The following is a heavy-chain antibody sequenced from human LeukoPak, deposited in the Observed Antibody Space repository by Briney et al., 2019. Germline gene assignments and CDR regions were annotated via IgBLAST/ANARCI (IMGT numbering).Heavy chain of an antibody. J-gene: IGHJ5*02. V-gene: IGHV6-1*01. D-gene: IGHD2-2*01. Sequence: SQTLSLTCAISGDSVSSNSAAWNWIRQSPSRGLEWLGRTYYRSKWYNDYAVSVKSRITINPDTSKNQFSLQLNSVTPEDTAVYYCARARGCSSTSCYGGGWFDPWGQGTLVTVSS. CDR1: GDSVSSNSAA. CDR3: ARARGCSSTSCYGGGWFDP. CDR2: TYYRSKWYN.